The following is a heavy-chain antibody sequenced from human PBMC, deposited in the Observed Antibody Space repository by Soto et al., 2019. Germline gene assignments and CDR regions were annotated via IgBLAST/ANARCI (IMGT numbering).Heavy chain of an antibody. J-gene: IGHJ5*02. CDR3: ARTSSSRDYNWFGP. Sequence: GGSLRLSCAASGFTFSNYWMHWVRQAPGKGLVWVSYINGDGSDTSYAGSVKGRFTISRDNAKNTVYLQMNSLRADDAAMYYCARTSSSRDYNWFGPWGQGTLVTVS. CDR1: GFTFSNYW. CDR2: INGDGSDT. V-gene: IGHV3-74*01. D-gene: IGHD6-13*01.